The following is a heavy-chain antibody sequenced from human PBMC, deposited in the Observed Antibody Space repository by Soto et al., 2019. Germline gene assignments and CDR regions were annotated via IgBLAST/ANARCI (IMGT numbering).Heavy chain of an antibody. V-gene: IGHV3-15*07. CDR2: IKSKTDGGTT. J-gene: IGHJ6*02. Sequence: PGGSLRLSCAASGFTFSNAWMNWVRQAPGKGLKWVGRIKSKTDGGTTDYAAPVKGRFTISRDDSKNTLYLQMNSLKTEDTAVYYCTTAAIIAVADYYCYGMDVWGQGTTVTVSS. CDR1: GFTFSNAW. D-gene: IGHD6-19*01. CDR3: TTAAIIAVADYYCYGMDV.